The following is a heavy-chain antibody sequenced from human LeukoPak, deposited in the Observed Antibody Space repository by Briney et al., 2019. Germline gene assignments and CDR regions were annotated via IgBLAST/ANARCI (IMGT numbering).Heavy chain of an antibody. J-gene: IGHJ3*01. CDR1: GLTVDSND. Sequence: PGGSLRFSCAASGLTVDSNDMSWVRQAPGKRLEWVSILYSGGRTYYGDSVEGRFTISRDNSRNTLFLQMNSLRAEDTAMYYCTKSGPPDPYWGQGTMVTVSS. V-gene: IGHV3-53*01. D-gene: IGHD1-14*01. CDR2: LYSGGRT. CDR3: TKSGPPDPY.